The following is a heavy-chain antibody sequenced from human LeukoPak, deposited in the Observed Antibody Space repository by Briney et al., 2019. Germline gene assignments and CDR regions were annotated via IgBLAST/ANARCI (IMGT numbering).Heavy chain of an antibody. J-gene: IGHJ4*02. CDR3: ARGQDVDTAMVPDY. CDR1: GFTVSSNY. D-gene: IGHD5-18*01. Sequence: GGSLRLSCAASGFTVSSNYMSWVRQPPGKGLEWVSVIYSGGSTYYADSVKGRFTISRDNSKNTLYLQMNSLRAEDTAVYYCARGQDVDTAMVPDYWGQGTLVTVSS. CDR2: IYSGGST. V-gene: IGHV3-66*01.